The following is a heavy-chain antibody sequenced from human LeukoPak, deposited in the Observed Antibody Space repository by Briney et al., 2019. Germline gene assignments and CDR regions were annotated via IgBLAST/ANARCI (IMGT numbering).Heavy chain of an antibody. CDR1: RYTFTGYY. D-gene: IGHD3-3*02. J-gene: IGHJ4*02. Sequence: ASVTVSCKSSRYTFTGYYMHGLRPAPGQGLEWMGWINPNSGGTNYAQKFQGRVTMTRDTSISTAYMELSRLRSDDTAVYYCARGISFGPDYWGQGTMVTVSS. V-gene: IGHV1-2*02. CDR2: INPNSGGT. CDR3: ARGISFGPDY.